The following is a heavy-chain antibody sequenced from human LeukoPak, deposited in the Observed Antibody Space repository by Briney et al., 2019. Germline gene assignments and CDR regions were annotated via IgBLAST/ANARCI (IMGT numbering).Heavy chain of an antibody. V-gene: IGHV4-4*07. J-gene: IGHJ4*02. Sequence: SETLSLTCTVSGCTISSYYWSWIRQPAGKGLEWIGRIYTSGSTNYNPSLKSRVTMSVDTSKNQFSLKLSTVTAADTAVYYCARDIGYSSGWSVVYLDIWGQGTLVTVSS. CDR3: ARDIGYSSGWSVVYLDI. D-gene: IGHD6-19*01. CDR1: GCTISSYY. CDR2: IYTSGST.